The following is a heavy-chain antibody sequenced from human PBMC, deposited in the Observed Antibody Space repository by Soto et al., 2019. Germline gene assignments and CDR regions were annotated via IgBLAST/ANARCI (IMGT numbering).Heavy chain of an antibody. J-gene: IGHJ4*02. CDR2: MVGDGSSS. Sequence: EVQLLESGGGLAQPGGSLRLSCAASGFIFRTYAMNWVRQAPGKGLEWVSVMVGDGSSSDYADSVRGRFTISRDNSKNTLYLQMNNLRAEDTAVYYCAKDLRPDGRYDLDDWGQGTLVTVSS. CDR1: GFIFRTYA. CDR3: AKDLRPDGRYDLDD. V-gene: IGHV3-23*01. D-gene: IGHD1-26*01.